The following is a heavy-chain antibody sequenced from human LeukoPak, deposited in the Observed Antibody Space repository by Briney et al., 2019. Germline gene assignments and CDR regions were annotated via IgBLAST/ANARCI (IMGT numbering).Heavy chain of an antibody. Sequence: ASVKVSCKASGYTFTSYYMHWVRQAPGQGLEWMGIINPSGGSTSYAQKFQGRVTMTRDTSTSTVYMELSSLRSEDTAVYYCARDSMTTVTTKTPRRCNSETYYGMDVWGQGTTVTVSS. V-gene: IGHV1-46*01. CDR3: ARDSMTTVTTKTPRRCNSETYYGMDV. D-gene: IGHD4-17*01. J-gene: IGHJ6*02. CDR1: GYTFTSYY. CDR2: INPSGGST.